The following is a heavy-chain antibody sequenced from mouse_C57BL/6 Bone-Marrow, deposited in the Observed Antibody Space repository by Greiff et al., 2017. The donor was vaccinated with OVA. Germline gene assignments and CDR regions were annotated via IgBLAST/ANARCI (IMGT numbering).Heavy chain of an antibody. Sequence: VQLQQSGAELVRPGASVKLSCTASGFNIKDDYMHWVKQRPEQGLEWIGWIDPENGDTEYASKFQGKATITADTYSNTAYLQLSSLTSEDTAVYYCTTDYYGYFDVWGTGTTVTVSS. CDR3: TTDYYGYFDV. CDR2: IDPENGDT. V-gene: IGHV14-4*01. D-gene: IGHD2-4*01. J-gene: IGHJ1*03. CDR1: GFNIKDDY.